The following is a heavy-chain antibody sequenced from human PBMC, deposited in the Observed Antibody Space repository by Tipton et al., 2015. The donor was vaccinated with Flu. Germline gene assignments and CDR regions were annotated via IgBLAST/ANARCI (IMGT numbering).Heavy chain of an antibody. Sequence: TLSLTCTVSGGSISSYYWSWIRQSPGKGLEWIAYIYYAGGINYNPSLKSRVTISVDTSKNQFSLKLSSVTAADTAVYYCARLSSNWYHQLDNWGQGTLVTVSS. J-gene: IGHJ4*02. CDR2: IYYAGGI. CDR3: ARLSSNWYHQLDN. CDR1: GGSISSYY. D-gene: IGHD6-13*01. V-gene: IGHV4-59*01.